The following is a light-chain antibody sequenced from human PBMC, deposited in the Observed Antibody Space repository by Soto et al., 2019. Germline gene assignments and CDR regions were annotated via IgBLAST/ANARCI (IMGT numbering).Light chain of an antibody. CDR3: MQALQPLLT. Sequence: DIVMTQSPLSLPVTPGEPASISCRSSKSLLHSNGYNYLDWYLQKPGQSPQLLIYLGSNRASGVPDRLSGSGSGTDFTLKISRVEAEDVGVYYCMQALQPLLTCGGGTKVEIK. CDR2: LGS. V-gene: IGKV2-28*01. J-gene: IGKJ4*01. CDR1: KSLLHSNGYNY.